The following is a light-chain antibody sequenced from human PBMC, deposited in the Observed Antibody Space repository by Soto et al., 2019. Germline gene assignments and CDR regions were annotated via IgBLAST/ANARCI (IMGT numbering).Light chain of an antibody. CDR1: QSVSSY. Sequence: DIQMTQSPATLSASXGDRVTITXXASQSVSSYLKWYQQKPGKAPKLLIYAASSLLNGVPSRFSGSVSGTDFTLTISRLDSEDFATYYCQQSGTTSITLGHGTRLEIK. J-gene: IGKJ5*01. CDR3: QQSGTTSIT. CDR2: AAS. V-gene: IGKV1-39*01.